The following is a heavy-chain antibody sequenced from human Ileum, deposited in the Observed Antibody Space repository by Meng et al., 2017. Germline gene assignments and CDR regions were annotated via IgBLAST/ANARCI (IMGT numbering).Heavy chain of an antibody. CDR1: GGSISSYD. D-gene: IGHD1-26*01. CDR2: IYPNGNT. CDR3: AISAPTTRLLLQT. J-gene: IGHJ4*02. Sequence: SETLSLTCTVSGGSISSYDWNCIRQPAGEGMAWIGRIYPNGNTNYNPSLRIRVTIAIDTSTNQVSLKVNSVAASDTAVYYCAISAPTTRLLLQTWGQGTLVTVSS. V-gene: IGHV4-4*07.